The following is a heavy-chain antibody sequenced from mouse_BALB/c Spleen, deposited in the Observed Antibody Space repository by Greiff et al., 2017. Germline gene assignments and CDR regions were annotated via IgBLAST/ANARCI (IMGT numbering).Heavy chain of an antibody. CDR1: GFTFSSYA. CDR3: ARVTTKGFDY. Sequence: DVKLVESGGGLVKPGGSLKLSCAASGFTFSSYAMSWVRQTPEKRLEWVASISSGGSTYYPDSVKGRFTISRDNARNILYLQMSSLRSEDTAMYYCARVTTKGFDYWGQGTTLTVSS. CDR2: ISSGGST. D-gene: IGHD1-1*01. V-gene: IGHV5-6-5*01. J-gene: IGHJ2*01.